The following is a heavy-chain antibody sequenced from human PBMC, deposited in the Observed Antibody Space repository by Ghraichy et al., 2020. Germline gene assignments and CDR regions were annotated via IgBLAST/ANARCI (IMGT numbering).Heavy chain of an antibody. V-gene: IGHV3-48*03. Sequence: GGSLRLSCAASGFTFSSYEMNWVRQAPGKGLEWISYISSGGSGISYADSVKGRFAISRDNAKNSLDLQMNSLTAEDTAVYYCTRRIGGPWGQGTLVTVSS. CDR3: TRRIGGP. CDR2: ISSGGSGI. J-gene: IGHJ5*02. D-gene: IGHD3-16*01. CDR1: GFTFSSYE.